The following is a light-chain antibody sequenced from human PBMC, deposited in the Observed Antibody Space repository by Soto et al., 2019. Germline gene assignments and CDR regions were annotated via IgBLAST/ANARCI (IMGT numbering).Light chain of an antibody. CDR2: LEGSGSY. CDR3: ETWDSNFWV. CDR1: SGHSSYI. Sequence: QSVLTQSSSASASLGSSVKLTCTLSSGHSSYIIAWHQQQPGKAPRYLMKLEGSGSYNKGSGVPDRFSGSSSGADRYLTISNLQFEDEADYYYETWDSNFWVFGGGTKLTVL. J-gene: IGLJ3*02. V-gene: IGLV4-60*02.